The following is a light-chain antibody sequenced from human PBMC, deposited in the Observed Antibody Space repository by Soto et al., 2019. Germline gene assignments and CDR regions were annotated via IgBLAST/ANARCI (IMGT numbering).Light chain of an antibody. CDR3: QQYNSYPT. Sequence: DVQMTQSPSTLSASVGDRVTITCRASQSISSWLAWYQQKPGKAPKLLIYKASSLESGVPSRFSGSGSVTEFTLTISSLQPDDFATYYCQQYNSYPTFGQGNKVEIK. V-gene: IGKV1-5*03. CDR2: KAS. CDR1: QSISSW. J-gene: IGKJ1*01.